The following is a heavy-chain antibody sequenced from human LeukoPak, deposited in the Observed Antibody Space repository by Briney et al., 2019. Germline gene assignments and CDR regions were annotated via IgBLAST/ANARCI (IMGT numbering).Heavy chain of an antibody. CDR3: ARAVGATPPPDAFDI. CDR1: GGSISSSNYY. CDR2: IYYSGST. V-gene: IGHV4-39*07. J-gene: IGHJ3*02. Sequence: PSETLSLTCTVSGGSISSSNYYWGWIRQPPGKGLEWIGSIYYSGSTYYSPSLKSRVTISVDTSKNQFSLKLSSVTAADTAVYYCARAVGATPPPDAFDIWGQGTMVTVSS. D-gene: IGHD1-26*01.